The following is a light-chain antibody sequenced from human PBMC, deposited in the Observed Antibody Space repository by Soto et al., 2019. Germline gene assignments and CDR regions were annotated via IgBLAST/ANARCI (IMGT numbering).Light chain of an antibody. CDR2: DDS. V-gene: IGLV3-21*02. CDR1: NIGSKS. CDR3: QVWDSSSDHPLHV. J-gene: IGLJ1*01. Sequence: SYELTQPPSVSVAPGQTARITCGGNNIGSKSVHWYQQKPGQAPVLVVYDDSDRPSGIPERFSGSNSGNTATLTISRVEAGDEADYYCQVWDSSSDHPLHVFGTGTKLTVL.